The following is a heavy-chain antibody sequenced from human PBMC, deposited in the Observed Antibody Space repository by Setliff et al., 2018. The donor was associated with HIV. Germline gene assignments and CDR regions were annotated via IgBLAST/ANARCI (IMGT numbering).Heavy chain of an antibody. V-gene: IGHV3-9*01. Sequence: GGSLRLSCEASGFTFDEYDMHWVRQAPGKGLEWVSGISWKRGSIGYADSVRGRFTISRDNAKNSLFLQMNDLRPEDTAFYYCVKDGTPIGRYYQYFHVWGEGIMVTVSS. CDR2: ISWKRGSI. CDR3: VKDGTPIGRYYQYFHV. J-gene: IGHJ6*04. CDR1: GFTFDEYD. D-gene: IGHD1-26*01.